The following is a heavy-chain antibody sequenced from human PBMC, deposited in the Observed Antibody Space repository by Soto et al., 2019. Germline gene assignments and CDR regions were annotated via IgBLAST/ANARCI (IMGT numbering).Heavy chain of an antibody. D-gene: IGHD1-26*01. J-gene: IGHJ3*02. Sequence: GGSLRLSCAASGFTFSSYGMHWVRQAPGKGLEWVAVISYDGSNKYYADSVKGRFTISRDNSKNTLYLQMNSLRAEDTAVYYCAKDRLAWELDDAFDIWGQGTMVTVSS. CDR3: AKDRLAWELDDAFDI. CDR1: GFTFSSYG. V-gene: IGHV3-30*18. CDR2: ISYDGSNK.